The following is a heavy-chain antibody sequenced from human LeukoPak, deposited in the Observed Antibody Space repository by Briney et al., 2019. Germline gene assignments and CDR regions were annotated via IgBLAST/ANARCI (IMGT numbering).Heavy chain of an antibody. V-gene: IGHV4-34*01. CDR1: GGSFSGYY. Sequence: TSETLSLTCAVYGGSFSGYYWSWIRQPPGKGLEWIGEINHSGSTNYNPSPKSRVTISVDTSKNQFSLKLSSVTAADTAVYYCARGGHCSGSSCYSRIFRYFQHWGQGTLVTVSS. J-gene: IGHJ1*01. CDR3: ARGGHCSGSSCYSRIFRYFQH. CDR2: INHSGST. D-gene: IGHD2-15*01.